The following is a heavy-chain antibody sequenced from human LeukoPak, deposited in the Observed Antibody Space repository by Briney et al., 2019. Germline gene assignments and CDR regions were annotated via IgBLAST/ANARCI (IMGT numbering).Heavy chain of an antibody. Sequence: GASVKVSCKASGYTFTGYYMHWVRQAPGQGLEWMGWINPNSGGTNYAQKFQGRVTMTRDTSISTAYMELSRLRSDDMAVYYCARDSSGYLPSFDYWGQGTLVTVSS. CDR3: ARDSSGYLPSFDY. D-gene: IGHD3-22*01. J-gene: IGHJ4*02. CDR1: GYTFTGYY. V-gene: IGHV1-2*02. CDR2: INPNSGGT.